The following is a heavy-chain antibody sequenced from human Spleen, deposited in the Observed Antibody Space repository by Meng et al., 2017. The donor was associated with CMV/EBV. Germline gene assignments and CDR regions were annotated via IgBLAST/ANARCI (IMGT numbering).Heavy chain of an antibody. CDR3: ARDLEFGYYYDSSGYRAFDI. CDR1: GFTVSSNY. J-gene: IGHJ3*02. D-gene: IGHD3-22*01. CDR2: IYSGGST. Sequence: GGSLRLSCAASGFTVSSNYMSWVRQAPGKGLEWASVIYSGGSTYYADSVKGRFTISRDNSKNTLYLQMNSLRAEDTAVYYCARDLEFGYYYDSSGYRAFDIWGQGTMVTVSS. V-gene: IGHV3-66*02.